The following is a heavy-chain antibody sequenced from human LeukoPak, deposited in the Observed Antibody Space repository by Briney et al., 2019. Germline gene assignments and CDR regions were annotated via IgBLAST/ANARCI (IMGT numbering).Heavy chain of an antibody. CDR1: GFTFMSYT. Sequence: PGGSLRLSCAASGFTFMSYTVNWVRQAPGKGLEWVSAISGGGGSTYYADSVKGRFTISRDNSKNTVYLQMNSLRTEDTAIYYCAKDGRGEYGYFFDYWGQGTLVTVSS. J-gene: IGHJ4*02. D-gene: IGHD4-17*01. CDR2: ISGGGGST. V-gene: IGHV3-23*01. CDR3: AKDGRGEYGYFFDY.